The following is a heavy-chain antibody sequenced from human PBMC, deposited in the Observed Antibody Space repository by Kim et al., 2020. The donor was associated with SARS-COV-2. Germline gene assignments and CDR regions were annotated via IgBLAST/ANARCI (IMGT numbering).Heavy chain of an antibody. CDR3: ARAGGLTYYYGMDV. V-gene: IGHV3-21*01. Sequence: GGSLRLSCAASGFTFSSYSMNWVRQAPGQGLEWVSSISSSSSYIYYADSVQGRFTISRDNAKTSLYLQMNSLRAEDTAVYYCARAGGLTYYYGMDVWGQG. D-gene: IGHD3-9*01. J-gene: IGHJ6*02. CDR2: ISSSSSYI. CDR1: GFTFSSYS.